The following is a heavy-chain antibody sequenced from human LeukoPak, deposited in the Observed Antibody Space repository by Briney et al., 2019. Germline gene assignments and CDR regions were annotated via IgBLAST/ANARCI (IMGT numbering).Heavy chain of an antibody. Sequence: PGGSLRLSCAVSGFTFSSYGMHWVRQAPGKGLEWVAVIWYDGSNKYYGDSVKGRFTISRDNSKNTLFLQMNSLRTEDTAVYYCAKVHLTYYYDSDGYGFQDHWGQGTLVTVSS. CDR1: GFTFSSYG. D-gene: IGHD3-22*01. V-gene: IGHV3-30*02. CDR2: IWYDGSNK. CDR3: AKVHLTYYYDSDGYGFQDH. J-gene: IGHJ4*02.